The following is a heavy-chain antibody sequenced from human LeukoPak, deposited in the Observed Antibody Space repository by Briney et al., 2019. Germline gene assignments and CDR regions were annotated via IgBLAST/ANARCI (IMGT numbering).Heavy chain of an antibody. CDR1: SGSFRGYY. Sequence: SETLSLTCAVYSGSFRGYYWGWIRQPPGKGLEWIGEINHSGSTNYNPSLKSRVTISVDTSKNQFSLKLSSVTAADTAVYYRARFLTTSRWYFDLWGRGTLVTVSS. CDR2: INHSGST. CDR3: ARFLTTSRWYFDL. J-gene: IGHJ2*01. V-gene: IGHV4-34*01. D-gene: IGHD1-1*01.